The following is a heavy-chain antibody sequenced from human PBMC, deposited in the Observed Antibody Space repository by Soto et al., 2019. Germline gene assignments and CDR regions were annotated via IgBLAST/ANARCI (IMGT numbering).Heavy chain of an antibody. D-gene: IGHD3-22*01. V-gene: IGHV4-59*01. CDR3: ASHDSSANFDY. CDR1: GGSISSYY. Sequence: SETLSLTCTVSGGSISSYYWSWIRQPPGKELECIGYIYYSGSTTYNPSLKSRVTISVDTSKNQFSLKLTSVTAADTAVYYCASHDSSANFDYWGQGTLVTVSS. J-gene: IGHJ4*02. CDR2: IYYSGST.